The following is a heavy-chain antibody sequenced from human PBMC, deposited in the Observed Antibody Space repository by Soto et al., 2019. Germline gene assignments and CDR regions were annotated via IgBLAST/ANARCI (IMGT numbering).Heavy chain of an antibody. Sequence: QVQLQQWGAGLLKPSETLSLTCAVYGGSFSGYYWSWIRQPPGKGLEWIGEINHSGSTNYNPSLKSRVTISVDTSKNQFSLKLSSVTAADTAVYYCARMGVAAAEDYWGQGTLVTVSS. CDR3: ARMGVAAAEDY. CDR1: GGSFSGYY. J-gene: IGHJ4*02. V-gene: IGHV4-34*01. D-gene: IGHD6-13*01. CDR2: INHSGST.